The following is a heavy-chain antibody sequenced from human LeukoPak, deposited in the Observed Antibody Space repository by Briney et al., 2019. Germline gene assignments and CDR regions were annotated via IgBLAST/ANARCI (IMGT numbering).Heavy chain of an antibody. CDR3: ARVNYDSSGYNYYYYMDV. CDR2: ISGSGGNS. CDR1: GFSFDTYA. V-gene: IGHV3-23*01. Sequence: GGSLRLSCRASGFSFDTYAMNWVRQVPGKGLEWVSGISGSGGNSYYADSVKGRFTISRDNAKNSLYLQMNSLRAEDTAVYYCARVNYDSSGYNYYYYMDVWGKGTTVTISS. J-gene: IGHJ6*03. D-gene: IGHD3-22*01.